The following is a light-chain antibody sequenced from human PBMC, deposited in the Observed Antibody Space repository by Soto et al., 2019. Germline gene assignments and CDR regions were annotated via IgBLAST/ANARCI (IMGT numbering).Light chain of an antibody. J-gene: IGLJ1*01. V-gene: IGLV2-14*01. CDR2: EVS. Sequence: QSVLTQPASVSGSPGQSITISCTGTSSDVGGYNYVSWYQQHPGKVPKLMIYEVSNRPSGVSTRFSGSKSGNTASLTISGLQAEDEADYYCSSYTISTTLVFGTGTKVTVL. CDR1: SSDVGGYNY. CDR3: SSYTISTTLV.